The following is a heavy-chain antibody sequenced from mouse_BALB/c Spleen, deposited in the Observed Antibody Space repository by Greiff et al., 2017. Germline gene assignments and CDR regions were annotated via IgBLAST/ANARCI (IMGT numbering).Heavy chain of an antibody. J-gene: IGHJ1*01. V-gene: IGHV1S22*01. CDR3: TRDGYGNYWYFDV. Sequence: LQQPGSELVRPGASVKLSCKASGYTFTSYRMHWVKQRPGQGLEWIGNIYPGSGSTNYDEKFKSKATLTVDTSSSTAYMQLSSLTSEDSAVYYCTRDGYGNYWYFDVWGAGTTVTVSS. D-gene: IGHD2-10*02. CDR2: IYPGSGST. CDR1: GYTFTSYR.